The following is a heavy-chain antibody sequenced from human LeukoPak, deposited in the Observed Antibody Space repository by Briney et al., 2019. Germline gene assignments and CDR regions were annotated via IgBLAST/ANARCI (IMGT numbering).Heavy chain of an antibody. J-gene: IGHJ6*02. V-gene: IGHV3-21*01. CDR2: ISGSSNYI. D-gene: IGHD3-10*01. CDR1: GFTFSSYG. CDR3: ARTYGSGGSYGMDV. Sequence: GGSLRLSCAASGFTFSSYGLNWVRQAPGKGLEWVSSISGSSNYIYYADSLKGRFTISRDNAKNSLYLQMNSLRAEDTTVYYCARTYGSGGSYGMDVWGQGTTVTVSS.